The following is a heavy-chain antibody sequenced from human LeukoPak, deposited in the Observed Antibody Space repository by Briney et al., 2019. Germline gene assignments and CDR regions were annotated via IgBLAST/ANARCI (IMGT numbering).Heavy chain of an antibody. CDR2: ISSSGSTI. Sequence: GGSLRLSCAASGFTFSSYEMIWVRQAPGKGVEWVSYISSSGSTIYYADSVKGRFTISRDNAKNSLYLQMNSLRAGDTAVYYCARRDSSWDYWGQGTLVTVSS. J-gene: IGHJ4*02. V-gene: IGHV3-48*03. D-gene: IGHD6-13*01. CDR1: GFTFSSYE. CDR3: ARRDSSWDY.